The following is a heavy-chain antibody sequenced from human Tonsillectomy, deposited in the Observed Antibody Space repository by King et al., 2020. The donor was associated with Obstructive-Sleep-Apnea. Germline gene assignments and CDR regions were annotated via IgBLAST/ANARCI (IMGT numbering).Heavy chain of an antibody. CDR1: SFSVISSHY. J-gene: IGHJ4*02. CDR2: IFHSGST. V-gene: IGHV4-38-2*02. D-gene: IGHD3-10*01. Sequence: QLQESGPGLVKPSETLSLTCSVSSFSVISSHYWGWIRQPPGKGLEYIGSIFHSGSTYYNPSLKSRVTTSIDTSKNQFSLKLSSVTAADTAVYYCARAPYYSGSGRYFDNWGQGTLVTVSS. CDR3: ARAPYYSGSGRYFDN.